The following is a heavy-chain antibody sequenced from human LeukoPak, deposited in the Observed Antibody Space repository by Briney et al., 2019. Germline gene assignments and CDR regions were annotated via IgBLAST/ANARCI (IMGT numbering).Heavy chain of an antibody. CDR2: INSDGSTT. CDR1: GFSFSNYW. V-gene: IGHV3-74*01. CDR3: ADLGYCSGGSCSSTDSY. Sequence: GGSLRLSCAASGFSFSNYWMHWVRQAPGKGLVWVSRINSDGSTTDYADSVKGRFTISRDNAKNTLYLQMNSQRAEDTAVYYCADLGYCSGGSCSSTDSYWGQGTLVTVSS. D-gene: IGHD2-15*01. J-gene: IGHJ4*02.